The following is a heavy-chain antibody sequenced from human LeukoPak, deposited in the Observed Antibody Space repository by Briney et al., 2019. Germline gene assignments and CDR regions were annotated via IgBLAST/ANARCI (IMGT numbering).Heavy chain of an antibody. J-gene: IGHJ4*02. Sequence: ASVKVSCKASGYTFTSYDINWVRQATGHGLEWMGWMNPNSGNTGYAQKFQGRVTMTRNTSISTAYMELSSLRSEDTAVYYCARGGDIVVVPAAMSGGYYFDYWGQGTLVTVSS. D-gene: IGHD2-2*01. CDR3: ARGGDIVVVPAAMSGGYYFDY. V-gene: IGHV1-8*01. CDR1: GYTFTSYD. CDR2: MNPNSGNT.